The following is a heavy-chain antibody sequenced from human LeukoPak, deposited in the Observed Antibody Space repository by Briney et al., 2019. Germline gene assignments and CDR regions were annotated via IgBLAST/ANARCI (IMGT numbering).Heavy chain of an antibody. CDR1: GFTFSNYW. V-gene: IGHV3-7*02. CDR3: AKNGGPHGMDV. J-gene: IGHJ6*02. D-gene: IGHD3-16*01. CDR2: INQDGSEK. Sequence: GGSLRLSCAASGFTFSNYWMNWVRQAPGKGLEWVANINQDGSEKYYVDSVKGRFTISRDNAKKSLHLQMNSLRVEDTAVYYCAKNGGPHGMDVWGQGTTVTVSS.